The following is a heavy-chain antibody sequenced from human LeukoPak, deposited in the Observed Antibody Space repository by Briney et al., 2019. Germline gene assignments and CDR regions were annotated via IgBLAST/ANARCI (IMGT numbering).Heavy chain of an antibody. D-gene: IGHD4-17*01. CDR1: GFMFSKSW. CDR2: VNSDGSRT. V-gene: IGHV3-74*01. Sequence: PGGSLRLSCAASGFMFSKSWMHWVRQVPGKGLVWVSDVNSDGSRTSYADSVKGRFTISRDNAKNTLYLQMNSLRAEDTAVYYCARGATVTNPQDFDYWGQGTLVTVSS. J-gene: IGHJ4*02. CDR3: ARGATVTNPQDFDY.